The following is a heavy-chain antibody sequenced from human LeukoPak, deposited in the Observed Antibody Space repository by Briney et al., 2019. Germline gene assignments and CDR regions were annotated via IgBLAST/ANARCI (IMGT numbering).Heavy chain of an antibody. Sequence: GGSLRLSCAASGFTFDSYAMNWVRQAPGKGLEWAAVISYDGSNKYYADSVKGRFTISRDNSKNTLYLQMNSLRAEDTAVYYCARDSGDGYNWGAFDIWGQGTMVTVSS. CDR1: GFTFDSYA. CDR3: ARDSGDGYNWGAFDI. D-gene: IGHD5-24*01. V-gene: IGHV3-30-3*01. CDR2: ISYDGSNK. J-gene: IGHJ3*02.